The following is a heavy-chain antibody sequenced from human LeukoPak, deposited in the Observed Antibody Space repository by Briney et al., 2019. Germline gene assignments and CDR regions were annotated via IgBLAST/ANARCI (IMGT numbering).Heavy chain of an antibody. CDR3: ARARGGSFDAFDI. J-gene: IGHJ3*02. D-gene: IGHD1-26*01. Sequence: TGGSLRLSCAASGFTFSSYGMHWVRQAPGKGLEWVAVISYDGSNKYYADSVKGRFTISRDNSKNTLYLQMNSLRAEDTAVYYCARARGGSFDAFDIWGQGTMVTVSS. CDR2: ISYDGSNK. V-gene: IGHV3-30*03. CDR1: GFTFSSYG.